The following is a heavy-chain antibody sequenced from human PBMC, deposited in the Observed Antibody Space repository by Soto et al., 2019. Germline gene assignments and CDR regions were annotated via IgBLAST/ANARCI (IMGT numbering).Heavy chain of an antibody. CDR3: ARHCGRIRRVVVVVAATPDWFDP. J-gene: IGHJ5*02. Sequence: QLQLQESGPGLVKPSETLSLTCTVSGGSISSSSYYWGWIRQPPGKGLEWIGSIYYSGSTYYNPSLKSRVTISVDTSNNQFSLTLSSVTAADTAVYYCARHCGRIRRVVVVVAATPDWFDPWGQGTLVTVSS. V-gene: IGHV4-39*01. CDR2: IYYSGST. D-gene: IGHD2-15*01. CDR1: GGSISSSSYY.